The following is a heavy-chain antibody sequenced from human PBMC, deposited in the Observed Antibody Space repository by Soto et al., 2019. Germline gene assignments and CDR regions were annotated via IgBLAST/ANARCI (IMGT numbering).Heavy chain of an antibody. V-gene: IGHV4-39*01. CDR3: ATSSGYYNFDY. J-gene: IGHJ4*02. Sequence: PSETLSLTCTVSGGSISGTTFYWGWTRQPPGKGLECLGRVYYTGSTYYNPSLKSRITISVDTSKNQFSLRLSSVTAADTAVYYCATSSGYYNFDYWGLGTLVTVSS. CDR1: GGSISGTTFY. D-gene: IGHD3-22*01. CDR2: VYYTGST.